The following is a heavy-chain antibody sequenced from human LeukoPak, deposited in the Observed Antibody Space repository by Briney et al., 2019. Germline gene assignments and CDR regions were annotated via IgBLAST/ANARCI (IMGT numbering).Heavy chain of an antibody. Sequence: PGRSLRLSCAASGFTFSSYGMHWVRQAPGKGLEWVAVISYDGSNKYYADSVKGRFTISRDNSKNTLYLQMNSLRAEDTAVYYCAKETGYWGQGTLVTVSS. CDR1: GFTFSSYG. V-gene: IGHV3-30*18. CDR3: AKETGY. CDR2: ISYDGSNK. J-gene: IGHJ4*02.